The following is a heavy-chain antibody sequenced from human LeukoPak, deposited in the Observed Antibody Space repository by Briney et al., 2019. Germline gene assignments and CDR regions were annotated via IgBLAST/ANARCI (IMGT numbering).Heavy chain of an antibody. CDR1: GYTFTSYG. Sequence: ASVKVSCKASGYTFTSYGICWVRQAPGQGLEWMGWISAYNGNTNYAQKLQGRVTMTTDTSTSTAYMELRSLRSDDTAVYYCARDTLYYGSGSPNQYYYGMDVWGQGTTVTVSS. CDR3: ARDTLYYGSGSPNQYYYGMDV. CDR2: ISAYNGNT. D-gene: IGHD3-10*01. V-gene: IGHV1-18*01. J-gene: IGHJ6*02.